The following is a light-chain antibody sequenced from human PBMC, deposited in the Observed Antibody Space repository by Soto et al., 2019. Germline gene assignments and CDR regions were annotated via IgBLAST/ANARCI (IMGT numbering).Light chain of an antibody. CDR1: QSVSSSY. J-gene: IGKJ2*01. CDR2: GAS. CDR3: QQYGSSPMYT. V-gene: IGKV3-20*01. Sequence: EIVLTQSPGTLSLSPGERATLSCRASQSVSSSYLAWYQQKPGQAPRLLIYGASSRATGIPDRFSGSGSGTGLTLTISRLEPDYFAVYYCQQYGSSPMYTWGQWNKRAIK.